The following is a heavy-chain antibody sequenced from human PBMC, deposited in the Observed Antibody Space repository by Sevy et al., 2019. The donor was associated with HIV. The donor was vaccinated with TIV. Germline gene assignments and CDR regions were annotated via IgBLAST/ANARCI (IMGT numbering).Heavy chain of an antibody. V-gene: IGHV3-7*01. CDR2: IKQDGSEK. CDR3: AREARLYDSSGYSTDY. D-gene: IGHD3-22*01. J-gene: IGHJ4*02. CDR1: GFTFSSYW. Sequence: GESLKISCAASGFTFSSYWMSWVRQAPGKGLEWVANIKQDGSEKYYVDAVKGRFTISRDNAQNSLYLQMNSLGAEDTAVYYCAREARLYDSSGYSTDYWGQGTLVTVSS.